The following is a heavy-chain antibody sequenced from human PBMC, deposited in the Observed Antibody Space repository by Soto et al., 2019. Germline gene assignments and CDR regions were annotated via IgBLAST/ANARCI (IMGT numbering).Heavy chain of an antibody. Sequence: PGGSLRLSCAASGFTFSYYYMSWIRQAPGKGLEWVSYISSSGSTIYYADSVKGRFTISRDNAKNSLYLQMNSLRAEDTSVYYCASDRPEGYYYYYGMDVWGQGTTVTVSS. CDR1: GFTFSYYY. CDR2: ISSSGSTI. J-gene: IGHJ6*02. CDR3: ASDRPEGYYYYYGMDV. V-gene: IGHV3-11*01.